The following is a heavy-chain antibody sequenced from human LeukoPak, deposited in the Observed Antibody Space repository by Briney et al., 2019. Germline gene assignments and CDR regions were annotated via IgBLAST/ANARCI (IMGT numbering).Heavy chain of an antibody. CDR2: VYHSGST. V-gene: IGHV4-38-2*01. D-gene: IGHD3-22*01. CDR3: ARHGNYYDTSPSDP. J-gene: IGHJ5*02. Sequence: SETLSLTCAVSGYSISSGYYWGWIRQPPGKGLEWIGSVYHSGSTYYNPSLKRRVTISVDTSKNQFSLKLSSVTAADTAVYYCARHGNYYDTSPSDPWGQGTLVTVSS. CDR1: GYSISSGYY.